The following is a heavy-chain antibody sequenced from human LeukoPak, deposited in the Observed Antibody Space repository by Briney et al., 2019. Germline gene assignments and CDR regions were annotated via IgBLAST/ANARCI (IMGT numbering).Heavy chain of an antibody. V-gene: IGHV1-69*05. J-gene: IGHJ6*03. D-gene: IGHD3-10*02. CDR3: ARDNPGGPCSYYYYYMDV. CDR1: GGTFSSYA. Sequence: SVKVSCKASGGTFSSYAISWVRQAPGQGLEWMGGIIPIFGTANYAQKFQGRVAITTDESTSTAYMELSSLRSEDTAVYYCARDNPGGPCSYYYYYMDVWGKGTTVTVSS. CDR2: IIPIFGTA.